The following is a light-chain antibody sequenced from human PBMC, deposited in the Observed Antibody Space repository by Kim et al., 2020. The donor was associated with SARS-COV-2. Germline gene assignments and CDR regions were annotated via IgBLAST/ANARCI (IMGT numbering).Light chain of an antibody. CDR1: QSIGSN. CDR2: RAS. Sequence: VSPGESATLSCRATQSIGSNLAWYQPKPGQAPRILMSRASTRATGIPARFSGSGSGAEFTLTIGSLQSEDFAVYYCQQYNNWPITFGQGTRLEIK. J-gene: IGKJ5*01. V-gene: IGKV3-15*01. CDR3: QQYNNWPIT.